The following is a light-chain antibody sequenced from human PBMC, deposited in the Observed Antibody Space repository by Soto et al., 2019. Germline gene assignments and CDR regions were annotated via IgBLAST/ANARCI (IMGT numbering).Light chain of an antibody. CDR3: AAWDDSLNGWV. Sequence: QSALTQPPSASGTPGQRVTISCSGSSSNIGSNTVNWYQQLPGTDPKLLIYSNNQRPSGVPDRFSGSKSGTSASLAISGLQSEDEADYYCAAWDDSLNGWVFGGGTKLTVL. CDR2: SNN. J-gene: IGLJ3*02. V-gene: IGLV1-44*01. CDR1: SSNIGSNT.